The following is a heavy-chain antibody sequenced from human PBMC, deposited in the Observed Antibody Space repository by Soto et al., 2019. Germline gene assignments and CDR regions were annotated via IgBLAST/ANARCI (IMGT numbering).Heavy chain of an antibody. D-gene: IGHD3-22*01. Sequence: GGSLRLSCAASGFTFSSHVMSWVRQGPGKGLEWVSAISGSGGVTYFADSVKGRFTISRDNSKNALYLQMNSLRADDTAVYYCAASRGFYRSGYSGYYYGMYVWGQGTTVTVSS. CDR2: ISGSGGVT. CDR3: AASRGFYRSGYSGYYYGMYV. J-gene: IGHJ6*02. V-gene: IGHV3-23*01. CDR1: GFTFSSHV.